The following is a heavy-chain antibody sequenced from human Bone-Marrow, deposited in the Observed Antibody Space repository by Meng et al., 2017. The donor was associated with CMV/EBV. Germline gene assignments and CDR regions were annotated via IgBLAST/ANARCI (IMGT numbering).Heavy chain of an antibody. CDR3: ARDYDFWSGYRIRASYGMDV. J-gene: IGHJ6*02. CDR2: INSDGSST. CDR1: GFTFSSYW. Sequence: ETLSLTCAASGFTFSSYWMHWVRQAPGKGLVWVSRINSDGSSTSYADSVKGRFTISRDNAKNTLYLQMNSLRAEDTAVYYCARDYDFWSGYRIRASYGMDVWGQGTTVTVSS. V-gene: IGHV3-74*01. D-gene: IGHD3-3*01.